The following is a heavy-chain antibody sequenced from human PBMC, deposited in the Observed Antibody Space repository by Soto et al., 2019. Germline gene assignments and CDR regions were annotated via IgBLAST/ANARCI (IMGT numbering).Heavy chain of an antibody. CDR3: ARLYSSSWYGDY. V-gene: IGHV4-39*01. CDR1: GGSISSYY. Sequence: SETLSLTCTVSGGSISSYYWSWIRQPPGKGLEWIGSIYYSGSTYYNPSLKSRVTISVDTSKNQFSLKLSSVTAADTAVYYCARLYSSSWYGDYWGQGTLVTVSS. D-gene: IGHD6-13*01. J-gene: IGHJ4*02. CDR2: IYYSGST.